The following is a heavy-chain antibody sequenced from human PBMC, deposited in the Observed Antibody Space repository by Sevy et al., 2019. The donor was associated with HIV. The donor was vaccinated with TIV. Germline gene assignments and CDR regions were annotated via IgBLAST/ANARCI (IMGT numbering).Heavy chain of an antibody. D-gene: IGHD5-12*01. V-gene: IGHV3-33*01. CDR2: IWYDGSNK. CDR1: GFTFSSYG. J-gene: IGHJ4*02. CDR3: ARDSGYASDFDY. Sequence: GGSLRLSCAASGFTFSSYGMHWVRQAPGKGLEWVAVIWYDGSNKYYADSVKGRFTISRDNSKNTLYLQMNSLRAEDTAVYYCARDSGYASDFDYWGQRTLVTVSS.